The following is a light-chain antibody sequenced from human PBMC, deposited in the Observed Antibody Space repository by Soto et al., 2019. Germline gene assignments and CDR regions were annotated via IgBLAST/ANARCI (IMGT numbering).Light chain of an antibody. CDR1: QSLTGSF. J-gene: IGKJ2*01. CDR3: QQYSTSPRT. Sequence: ETVLTQSPGTLSLSPGERATLSCRASQSLTGSFLAWYQKKPGQAPKVLIYGASNRATGIPDRFSGSGSGTDFTLTISRLEPEDFAVYYCQQYSTSPRTFGQGTKLEIK. CDR2: GAS. V-gene: IGKV3-20*01.